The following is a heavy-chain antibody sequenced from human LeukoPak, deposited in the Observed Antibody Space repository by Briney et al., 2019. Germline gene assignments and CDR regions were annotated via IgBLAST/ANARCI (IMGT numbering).Heavy chain of an antibody. V-gene: IGHV3-21*01. D-gene: IGHD2-21*01. J-gene: IGHJ4*02. CDR2: ISGSGTYI. CDR3: ARDLAYCGGDCGH. CDR1: GFTFSSNS. Sequence: GGSLRLSCAASGFTFSSNSMNWVRQAPGKGLEWVSSISGSGTYIYYAESVKGRFTISRDNAKNSVYLQMNSLRAEDTAVYYCARDLAYCGGDCGHWGQGTLVTVSP.